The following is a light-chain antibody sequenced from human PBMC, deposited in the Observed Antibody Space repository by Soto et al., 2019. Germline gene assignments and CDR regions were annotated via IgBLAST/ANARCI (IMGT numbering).Light chain of an antibody. CDR3: SLYTSENTYV. CDR1: SSDVGGYNY. V-gene: IGLV2-14*01. Sequence: QSALTQPASVSGSPGQSITISCTGTSSDVGGYNYVSWYQQHPGKAPKFLLYEVSNRPSGVPDRFSGSKSGNTASLTISGLQAADEADYYCSLYTSENTYVFGTGTKLTVL. J-gene: IGLJ1*01. CDR2: EVS.